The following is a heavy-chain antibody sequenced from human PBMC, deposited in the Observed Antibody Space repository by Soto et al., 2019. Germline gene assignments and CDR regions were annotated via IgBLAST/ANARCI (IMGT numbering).Heavy chain of an antibody. D-gene: IGHD2-21*01. CDR2: ISYDGSNK. Sequence: QVQLVESGGGVVQPGRSLRLSCAASGFTFSSYAMHWVRQAPGKGLEWVAVISYDGSNKYYADSVKGRFTISRDNSKNPLYLQMNSLRAEDTAGYYCARDPDWGGECYIWGGGMDGWGQGATVTGSS. J-gene: IGHJ6*02. V-gene: IGHV3-30-3*01. CDR3: ARDPDWGGECYIWGGGMDG. CDR1: GFTFSSYA.